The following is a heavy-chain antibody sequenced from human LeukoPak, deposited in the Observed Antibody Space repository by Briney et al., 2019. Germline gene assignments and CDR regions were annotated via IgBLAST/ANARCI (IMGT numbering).Heavy chain of an antibody. CDR3: ARSRTSNRYFDL. CDR1: GFPFNSYS. D-gene: IGHD2-8*01. Sequence: GGSLRLSCAASGFPFNSYSMNWVGQAPGKGLEWVSYINSGSTTIYSADSVKGRFAISRDNAKNSIFLQMNSLRAEDTAVYYCARSRTSNRYFDLWGRGTLVTVSS. V-gene: IGHV3-48*01. CDR2: INSGSTTI. J-gene: IGHJ2*01.